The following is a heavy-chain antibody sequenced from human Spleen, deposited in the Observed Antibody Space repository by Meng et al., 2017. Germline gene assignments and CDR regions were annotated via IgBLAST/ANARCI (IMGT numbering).Heavy chain of an antibody. CDR1: GYTFPDYW. CDR3: ARDEDISAAGKLFGYY. Sequence: ASVNVSCKASGYTFPDYWLHWVRRAPGQGLEWMGRINPKSGDTHYAQRFQGRVTMTGDTSISTAYMELSGLRSDDTAMYYCARDEDISAAGKLFGYYWGQGTLVTGSS. J-gene: IGHJ4*02. CDR2: INPKSGDT. V-gene: IGHV1-2*06. D-gene: IGHD6-13*01.